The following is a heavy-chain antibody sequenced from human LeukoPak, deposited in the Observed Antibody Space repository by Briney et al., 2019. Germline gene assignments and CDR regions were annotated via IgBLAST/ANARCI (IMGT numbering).Heavy chain of an antibody. CDR2: IKQDGSEK. Sequence: GGSLRLSCAASGFTFSSYWMSWVRQAPGKGLEWVANIKQDGSEKYYVDSVKGRFTISRDNAKSSLYLQMNSLRAEDTAVYYCARLYSSSSVYYYYYMDVWGKGTTVTVSS. J-gene: IGHJ6*03. D-gene: IGHD6-6*01. CDR3: ARLYSSSSVYYYYYMDV. V-gene: IGHV3-7*01. CDR1: GFTFSSYW.